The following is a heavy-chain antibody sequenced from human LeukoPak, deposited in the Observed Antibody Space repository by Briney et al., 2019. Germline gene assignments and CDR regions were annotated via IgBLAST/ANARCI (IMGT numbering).Heavy chain of an antibody. V-gene: IGHV1-18*01. J-gene: IGHJ6*02. Sequence: ASVKVSCKASGYTFTSYGISWVRQAPGQGLEWMGWISAYNGNTNYAQKLQGRVTMTTDTSTGTAYMELRSLRSDDTAVYYCARVSLNGDYGMDVWGQGTTVTVSS. D-gene: IGHD4-17*01. CDR1: GYTFTSYG. CDR2: ISAYNGNT. CDR3: ARVSLNGDYGMDV.